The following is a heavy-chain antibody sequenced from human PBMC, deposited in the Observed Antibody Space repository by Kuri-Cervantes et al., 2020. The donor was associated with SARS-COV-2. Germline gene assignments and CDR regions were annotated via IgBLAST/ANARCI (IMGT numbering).Heavy chain of an antibody. Sequence: SETLSLTCAVSGGSISSSNWWSWVRQPPGKGLEWIGEIYHSGSTNYNPSLKSRATISVDKSKNQFSLKLSSVTAADTAVYYCAREVCGGDCYFPSGADNWFDPWGQGTLVTVSS. D-gene: IGHD2-21*02. J-gene: IGHJ5*02. V-gene: IGHV4-4*02. CDR3: AREVCGGDCYFPSGADNWFDP. CDR2: IYHSGST. CDR1: GGSISSSNW.